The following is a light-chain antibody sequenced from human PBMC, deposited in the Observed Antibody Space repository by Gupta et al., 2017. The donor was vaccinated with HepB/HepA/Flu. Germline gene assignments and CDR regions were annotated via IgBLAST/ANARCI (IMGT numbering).Light chain of an antibody. CDR3: QQYNSYPLT. Sequence: DIQMTQSPSTLSASVGDRVTITCRASQSISSWLAWYQQKPGKAPKLLIYKASSLESGVPSRFSGSGSGTEFTLTISNLQPDDFTTYYCQQYNSYPLTFGGGTKVEIK. CDR2: KAS. V-gene: IGKV1-5*03. J-gene: IGKJ4*01. CDR1: QSISSW.